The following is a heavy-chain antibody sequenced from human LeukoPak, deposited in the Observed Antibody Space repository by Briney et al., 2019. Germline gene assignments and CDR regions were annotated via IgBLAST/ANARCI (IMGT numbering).Heavy chain of an antibody. V-gene: IGHV4-61*02. CDR1: GGSISTGYYY. D-gene: IGHD1-26*01. CDR3: ARSPYSGSYDPMGWYFDR. J-gene: IGHJ4*02. Sequence: SQTLSLTCTVSGGSISTGYYYWTWIRQPAGKGLEWIGRISHSGNANYNPSLKSRVTMSVDTSKNQFSLNLNSLTAADTALYYCARSPYSGSYDPMGWYFDRWGQGTLVTVSA. CDR2: ISHSGNA.